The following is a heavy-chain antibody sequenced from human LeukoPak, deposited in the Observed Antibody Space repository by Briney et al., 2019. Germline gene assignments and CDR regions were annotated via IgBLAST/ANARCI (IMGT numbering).Heavy chain of an antibody. J-gene: IGHJ4*02. CDR2: IYHRGIT. CDR1: GHSISSGHY. D-gene: IGHD6-13*01. V-gene: IGHV4-38-2*02. CDR3: ARDRVSSYYFDY. Sequence: SETLSLTCAVSGHSISSGHYLGWIRQPPGKGLEGIGRIYHRGITYYNPSLKSRVTISVDTSKNQFSLILSSVTAADTAVYYCARDRVSSYYFDYWGQGTLVTVSS.